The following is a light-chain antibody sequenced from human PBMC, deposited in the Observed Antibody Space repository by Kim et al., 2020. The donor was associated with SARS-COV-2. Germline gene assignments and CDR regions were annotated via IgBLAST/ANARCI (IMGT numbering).Light chain of an antibody. V-gene: IGLV10-54*04. J-gene: IGLJ3*02. CDR2: RNN. CDR3: SAWDSSLGAWV. CDR1: STNVGNQG. Sequence: RQTATLTGTGNSTNVGNQGAAWLQQHQGHPPKLLSYRNNNRPSGISERFSTSRSGNTASLTILGLQPEDEAYYYCSAWDSSLGAWVFGGGTQLTVL.